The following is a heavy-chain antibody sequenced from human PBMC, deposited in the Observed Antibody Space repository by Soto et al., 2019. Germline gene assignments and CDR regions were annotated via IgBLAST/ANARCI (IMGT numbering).Heavy chain of an antibody. J-gene: IGHJ4*02. CDR1: GYHFTSFW. CDR3: VRGSDYDFRTGLYEEPPCPNF. CDR2: IYPGDSDR. V-gene: IGHV5-51*01. D-gene: IGHD3-3*01. Sequence: GESLKISCKASGYHFTSFWIGWVRQKPGEGLEWMGMIYPGDSDRKYSPSFQGQVTISVDKSTTTAYLQWSSLKASDTAIYYCVRGSDYDFRTGLYEEPPCPNFWGRGTLVTVSS.